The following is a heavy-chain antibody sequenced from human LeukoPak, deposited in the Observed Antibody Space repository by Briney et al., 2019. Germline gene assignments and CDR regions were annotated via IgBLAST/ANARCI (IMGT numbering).Heavy chain of an antibody. CDR1: GYTFTSYG. J-gene: IGHJ4*02. V-gene: IGHV1-18*01. CDR2: ISAYNGNT. D-gene: IGHD4-11*01. CDR3: ARGDPWGDYSKHFDY. Sequence: ASVKVSCKASGYTFTSYGISWVRQAPGQGLEWMGWISAYNGNTNYAQKLQGRVTVTTDTSTSTAYMELRSLRSDDTAVYYCARGDPWGDYSKHFDYWGQGTLVTVSS.